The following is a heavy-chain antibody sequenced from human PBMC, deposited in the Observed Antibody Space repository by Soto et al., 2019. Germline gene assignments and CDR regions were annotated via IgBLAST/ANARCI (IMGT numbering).Heavy chain of an antibody. CDR2: ITTSGGTT. CDR1: GFTFSSSV. V-gene: IGHV3-23*01. Sequence: HPGGSLRLSCAASGFTFSSSVMTWVRQAPGKGLEWVSGITTSGGTTYYADFVKGRFTISRDNSKNTLYLQMSSLRVDDTAVYYCAKPWKSLYGSGSYFLTWGQGTLVTVSS. CDR3: AKPWKSLYGSGSYFLT. J-gene: IGHJ5*02. D-gene: IGHD3-10*01.